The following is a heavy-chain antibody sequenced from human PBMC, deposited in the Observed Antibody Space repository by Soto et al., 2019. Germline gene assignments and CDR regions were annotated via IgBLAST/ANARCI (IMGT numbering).Heavy chain of an antibody. Sequence: QVQLVQSGAEVKKPGASVKVSCKASGYTFTGYYMHWVRQAPGQGLEWMGWINPNSGGTNYAQKFQGRGPMTRDTAISTAYMELSRLRSDDTAVYFCAGTPEYCSGGSCYSNWFDPWGQGTLVTVSS. D-gene: IGHD2-15*01. CDR3: AGTPEYCSGGSCYSNWFDP. CDR2: INPNSGGT. V-gene: IGHV1-2*02. J-gene: IGHJ5*02. CDR1: GYTFTGYY.